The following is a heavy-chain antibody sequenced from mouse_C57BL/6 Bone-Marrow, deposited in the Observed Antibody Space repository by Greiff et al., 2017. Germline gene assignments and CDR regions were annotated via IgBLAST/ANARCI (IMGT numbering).Heavy chain of an antibody. CDR1: GFTFSSYA. Sequence: DVKLVESGGGLVKPGGSLKLSCAASGFTFSSYAMSWVRQTPEKRLEWVATISDGGSYTYYPDNVKGRFTISRDNAKNNLYLQMSHLKSEDTAMYYCARELKDYWGQGTTLTVSS. CDR3: ARELKDY. D-gene: IGHD1-3*01. CDR2: ISDGGSYT. J-gene: IGHJ2*01. V-gene: IGHV5-4*01.